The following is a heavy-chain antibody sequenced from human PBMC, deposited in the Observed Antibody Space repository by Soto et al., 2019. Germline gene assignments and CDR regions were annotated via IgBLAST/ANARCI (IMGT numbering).Heavy chain of an antibody. J-gene: IGHJ4*02. CDR2: IKSKTDGGTT. CDR1: GFTFSNAW. D-gene: IGHD3-9*01. Sequence: PGGSLRLSCAASGFTFSNAWMSWVRQAPGKGLEWVGRIKSKTDGGTTDYAAPVKGRFTISRDDSKNTLYLQMNSLKTEDTAVYYCTTDPPTYYDSLNGYFGRWYADNCGQGTLVTVSS. V-gene: IGHV3-15*01. CDR3: TTDPPTYYDSLNGYFGRWYADN.